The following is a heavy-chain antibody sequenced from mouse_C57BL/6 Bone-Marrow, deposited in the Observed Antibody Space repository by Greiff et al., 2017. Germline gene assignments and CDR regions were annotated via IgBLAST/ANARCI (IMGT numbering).Heavy chain of an antibody. V-gene: IGHV5-6*01. CDR2: ISSGGSYT. CDR3: ARELRRYYYAMDY. D-gene: IGHD1-2*01. Sequence: EVKLMESGGDLVKPGGSLKLSCAASGFTFSSYGMSWVRQTPDKRLEWVATISSGGSYTYYPDSVKGRFTISRDNAKNTLYLQMSSLKSEDTAMYYCARELRRYYYAMDYWGQGTSVTVSS. CDR1: GFTFSSYG. J-gene: IGHJ4*01.